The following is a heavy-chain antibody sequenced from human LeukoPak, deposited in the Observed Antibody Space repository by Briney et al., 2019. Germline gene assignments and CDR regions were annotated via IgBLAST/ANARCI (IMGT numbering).Heavy chain of an antibody. V-gene: IGHV3-30*02. CDR2: IRYDGSNK. CDR3: AGGGYRYSDY. D-gene: IGHD3-16*02. Sequence: PGGSLRLSCAASGFTFSSYGMHWVRQAPGKGLEWVAFIRYDGSNKYYADSVKGRFTISRDNSKNTLYLQMNSLRAEDTAVYYCAGGGYRYSDYWGQGTLVTVSS. CDR1: GFTFSSYG. J-gene: IGHJ4*02.